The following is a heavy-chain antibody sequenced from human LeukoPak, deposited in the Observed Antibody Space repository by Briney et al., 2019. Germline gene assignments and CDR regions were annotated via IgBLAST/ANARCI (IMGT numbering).Heavy chain of an antibody. D-gene: IGHD1-1*01. CDR3: AKDRGDWKYFDY. CDR1: GFTFSSFA. V-gene: IGHV3-30*02. J-gene: IGHJ4*02. Sequence: GGSLRLSCAASGFTFSSFAINWVRQAPGKELEWVAFIRYDGSDKYYADSVKGRFTISRDNSKNTLYLQMNNLRVEDTAVYYCAKDRGDWKYFDYWGQGTLVTVSS. CDR2: IRYDGSDK.